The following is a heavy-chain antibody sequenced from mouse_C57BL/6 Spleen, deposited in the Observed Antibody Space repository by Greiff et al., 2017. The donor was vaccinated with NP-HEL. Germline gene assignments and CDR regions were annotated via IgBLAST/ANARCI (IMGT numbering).Heavy chain of an antibody. CDR2: INPNNGGT. CDR1: GYTFTDYN. J-gene: IGHJ2*01. V-gene: IGHV1-18*01. CDR3: ARSRGYFDY. Sequence: VKLVESGPELVKPGASVKIPCKASGYTFTDYNMDWVKQSHGKSLEWIGDINPNNGGTIYNQKFKGKATLTVDKSSSTAYMELRSLTSEDTAVYYCARSRGYFDYWGQGTTLTVSS.